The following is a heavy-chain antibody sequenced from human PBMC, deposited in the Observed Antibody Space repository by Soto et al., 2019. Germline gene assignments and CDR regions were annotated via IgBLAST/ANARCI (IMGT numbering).Heavy chain of an antibody. CDR1: GFTFSSYS. D-gene: IGHD2-2*01. V-gene: IGHV3-21*01. Sequence: PGGSLRLSCAASGFTFSSYSMNWVRQAPGKGLEWVSSISSSSSYIYYADSVKGRFTISRDNAKNSLYLQMNSLRAEDTAVYYCARESIVVVPAAGYYYMDVWGKGTTVTVSS. J-gene: IGHJ6*03. CDR3: ARESIVVVPAAGYYYMDV. CDR2: ISSSSSYI.